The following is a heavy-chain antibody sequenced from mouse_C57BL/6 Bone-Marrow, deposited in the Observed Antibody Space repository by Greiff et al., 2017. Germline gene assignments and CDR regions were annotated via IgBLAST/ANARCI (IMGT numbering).Heavy chain of an antibody. D-gene: IGHD5-1-1*01. CDR1: GYTFTSYG. CDR2: IYPSGGST. CDR3: SRGFNTYYYAMDY. V-gene: IGHV1-85*01. J-gene: IGHJ4*01. Sequence: VQLQQPGAELVKPGASVKLSCKASGYTFTSYGINWVKQRPGQGLEWIGEIYPSGGSTNYNEKFKGKATLTVDTSSSTAYMQLHSLTSEDSAVYDCSRGFNTYYYAMDYWGQGTSVTVSS.